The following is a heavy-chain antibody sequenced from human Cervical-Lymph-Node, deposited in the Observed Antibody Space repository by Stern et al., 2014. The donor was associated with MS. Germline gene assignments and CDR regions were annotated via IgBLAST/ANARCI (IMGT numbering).Heavy chain of an antibody. J-gene: IGHJ4*02. D-gene: IGHD5-18*01. Sequence: EVQLEESGAEVKKPGESLKISCKVSGYDFTAYWIGWVRQTPGKGLEWMGIIYPGDSDTTYSPSFQGQVTISVDKSSSTAYVQWSTLKASDTAIYYCARRGYSYSLDYWGQGTLVTVSS. CDR2: IYPGDSDT. V-gene: IGHV5-51*03. CDR1: GYDFTAYW. CDR3: ARRGYSYSLDY.